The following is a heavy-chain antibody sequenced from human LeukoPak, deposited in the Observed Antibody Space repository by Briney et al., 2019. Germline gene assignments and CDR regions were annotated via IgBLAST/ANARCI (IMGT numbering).Heavy chain of an antibody. CDR3: ARVEMATISSY. CDR1: GFTFSSYS. CDR2: ISSSGSTI. J-gene: IGHJ4*02. D-gene: IGHD5-24*01. Sequence: GGSLRLSCAASGFTFSSYSMNWVRQAPGKGLEWVSYISSSGSTIYYADSVKGRFTISRDNAKDSLYLQMNSLRVEDTAVYYCARVEMATISSYWGQGTLVTVSS. V-gene: IGHV3-48*04.